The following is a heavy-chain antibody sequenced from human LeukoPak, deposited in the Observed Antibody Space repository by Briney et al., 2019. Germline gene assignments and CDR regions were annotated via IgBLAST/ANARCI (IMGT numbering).Heavy chain of an antibody. J-gene: IGHJ4*02. CDR1: GFTFNTYS. D-gene: IGHD6-25*01. Sequence: PGGSLRLSCAASGFTFNTYSMNWVRRAPGKGLEWVSSISRSSSYTYYADSVKGRFTISRDNAKNSLYLQMNSLRAEDTAVYYCARGPTASGLYYFDYWGQGTLVTVSS. CDR3: ARGPTASGLYYFDY. CDR2: ISRSSSYT. V-gene: IGHV3-21*01.